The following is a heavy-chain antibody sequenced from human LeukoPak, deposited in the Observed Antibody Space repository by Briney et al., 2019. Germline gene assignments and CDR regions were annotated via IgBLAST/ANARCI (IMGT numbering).Heavy chain of an antibody. D-gene: IGHD5-12*01. V-gene: IGHV1-18*01. CDR3: AGGYSGYDADYFDY. CDR2: ISAYNGNT. J-gene: IGHJ4*02. CDR1: GYTFTSYG. Sequence: ASVKVSCKASGYTFTSYGISWVRQAPGQGLEWMGWISAYNGNTNYAQKLQGRVTMTTDTSTSTAYMELRSLRSDDTAVYYCAGGYSGYDADYFDYWGQGTLVTVSS.